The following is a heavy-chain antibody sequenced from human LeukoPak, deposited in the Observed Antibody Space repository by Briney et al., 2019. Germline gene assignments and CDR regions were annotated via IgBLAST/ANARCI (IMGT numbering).Heavy chain of an antibody. CDR3: ARDDRFYYDNSGYYWPYYFDY. Sequence: QSGGSLRLSCAASGFIVSSHYMNWVRQAPGKGLEWVSVIYSSGTKHNADSVKGRFTISRDNSRNTLYLQMNSLRVEDTALYYCARDDRFYYDNSGYYWPYYFDYWGQGTLVTVSS. J-gene: IGHJ4*02. V-gene: IGHV3-66*03. D-gene: IGHD3-22*01. CDR1: GFIVSSHY. CDR2: IYSSGTK.